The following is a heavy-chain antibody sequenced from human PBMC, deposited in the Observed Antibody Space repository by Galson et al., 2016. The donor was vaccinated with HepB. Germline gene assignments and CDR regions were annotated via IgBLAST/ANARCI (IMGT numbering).Heavy chain of an antibody. CDR3: AKIYDEFWSGYYYYHYGMDV. CDR2: IGYDGSHK. Sequence: SLRLSCAASGVIFSKYAMHWVRQAPGQGLEWVAVIGYDGSHKYYAESVKGRFIISRDNSENTLHLQMNGLRPEDTAVYYCAKIYDEFWSGYYYYHYGMDVWGKGTRVTVSS. J-gene: IGHJ6*04. V-gene: IGHV3-30*18. CDR1: GVIFSKYA. D-gene: IGHD3-3*01.